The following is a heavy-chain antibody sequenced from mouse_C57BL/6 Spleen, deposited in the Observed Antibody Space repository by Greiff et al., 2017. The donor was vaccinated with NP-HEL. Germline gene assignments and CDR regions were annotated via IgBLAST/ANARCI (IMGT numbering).Heavy chain of an antibody. D-gene: IGHD2-12*01. V-gene: IGHV10-3*01. J-gene: IGHJ4*01. CDR1: GFTFNTYA. CDR2: IRSKSSNSAT. Sequence: EVQLQESGGGLVQPKGSLKLSCAASGFTFNTYAMHWVRQAPGKGLEWVARIRSKSSNSATYYADSVKDRFTISRDDSQSMLYLQMNNLKTEDTAMYYCVRRGLLYGAMDYWGQGTSVTVSS. CDR3: VRRGLLYGAMDY.